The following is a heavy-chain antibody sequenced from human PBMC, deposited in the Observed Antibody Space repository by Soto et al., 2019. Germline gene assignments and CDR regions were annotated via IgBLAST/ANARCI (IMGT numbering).Heavy chain of an antibody. CDR3: VRDRSWSYES. CDR2: VRNRVRGYTT. J-gene: IGHJ5*02. V-gene: IGHV3-72*01. D-gene: IGHD1-26*01. Sequence: EVQLEESGGGLVQPGGSLRLSCAASGFAFSDYFIDWVRQAPGKGLEWVGRVRNRVRGYTTEYAASVKGRFTISRDDSKNSVYLQMNSLRTADTAVYYCVRDRSWSYESWGLGTLVTVS. CDR1: GFAFSDYF.